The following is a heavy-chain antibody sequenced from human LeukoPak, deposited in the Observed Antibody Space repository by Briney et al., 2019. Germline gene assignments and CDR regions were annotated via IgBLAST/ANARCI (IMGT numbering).Heavy chain of an antibody. V-gene: IGHV3-21*04. CDR3: AKEAGDSYYYYYYMDV. J-gene: IGHJ6*03. D-gene: IGHD7-27*01. CDR2: ISSSSSYI. CDR1: GFTFSSYS. Sequence: GGSLRLSCAASGFTFSSYSMNWVRQAPGKGLEWVSSISSSSSYIYYADSVKGRFTISRDNAKNSLYLQMNSLRAEDTAVYYCAKEAGDSYYYYYYMDVWGKGTTVTVSS.